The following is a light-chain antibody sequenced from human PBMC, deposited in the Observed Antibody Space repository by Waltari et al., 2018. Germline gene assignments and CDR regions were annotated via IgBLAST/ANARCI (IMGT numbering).Light chain of an antibody. CDR1: KLGNKY. Sequence: SSELTQPASVSVFPGQTARIPCSGDKLGNKYACWYQQKPGQSPVMVMYHDDKRPSGIPDRFSGSNSGNTATLTISGTQAMDEADYYCQAWDSSTDYVFGPGTKVTVL. CDR2: HDD. J-gene: IGLJ1*01. V-gene: IGLV3-1*01. CDR3: QAWDSSTDYV.